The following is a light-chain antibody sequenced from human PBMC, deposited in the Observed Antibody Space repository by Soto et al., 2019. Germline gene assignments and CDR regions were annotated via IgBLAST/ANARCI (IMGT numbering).Light chain of an antibody. V-gene: IGLV2-14*02. CDR3: NSYTSSTAYV. CDR2: EVS. Sequence: QSVLTQPASVSGSPGQSITISCTGTSSDVGNYKFVSWYQQHPGKAPKLMIYEVSNRPSGVSNRFSGSKSGNTASLTISGLRAEDEADYYCNSYTSSTAYVFGTGTKLTVL. J-gene: IGLJ1*01. CDR1: SSDVGNYKF.